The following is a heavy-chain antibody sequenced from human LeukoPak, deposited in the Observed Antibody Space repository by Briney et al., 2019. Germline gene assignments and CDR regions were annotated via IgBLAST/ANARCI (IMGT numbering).Heavy chain of an antibody. CDR3: ARDPYDFWSGYYSLGLDY. CDR1: GGSISSGGYY. J-gene: IGHJ4*02. CDR2: IYYSGST. V-gene: IGHV4-31*03. Sequence: SETLSLTCTVSGGSISSGGYYWSWIRQHPGKGLEWIGYIYYSGSTYYNPSLKSRVTISVDTSKNQFSLKLSSVTAADTAVYYCARDPYDFWSGYYSLGLDYWGQGTLVTVSS. D-gene: IGHD3-3*01.